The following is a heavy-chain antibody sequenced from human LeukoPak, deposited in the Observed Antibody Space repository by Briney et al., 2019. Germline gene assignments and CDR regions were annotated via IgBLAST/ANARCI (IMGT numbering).Heavy chain of an antibody. D-gene: IGHD5-24*01. CDR2: INTDGSQK. CDR1: GFIFSDCW. CDR3: AKLLGTATTYDS. Sequence: GGSLRLSCAASGFIFSDCWMSWVRQAPGKGLEWVATINTDGSQKFYVDSVKGRFTISRDNTKSSLYLQMNSLGAEDTAMYYCAKLLGTATTYDSWGQGTRVTVSS. V-gene: IGHV3-7*01. J-gene: IGHJ4*02.